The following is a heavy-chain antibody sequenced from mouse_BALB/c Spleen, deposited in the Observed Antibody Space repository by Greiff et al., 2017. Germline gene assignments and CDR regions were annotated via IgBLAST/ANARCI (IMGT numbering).Heavy chain of an antibody. D-gene: IGHD1-2*01. CDR3: ARHHYAYYFDY. Sequence: EVMLVESGGGLVQPGGSLKLSCAASGFTFSSYTMSWVRQTPEKRLEWVAYISNGGGSTYYPDTVKGRFTISRDNAKNTLYLQMSSLKSEDTAMYYCARHHYAYYFDYWGQGTTLTVSS. CDR1: GFTFSSYT. V-gene: IGHV5-12-2*01. J-gene: IGHJ2*01. CDR2: ISNGGGST.